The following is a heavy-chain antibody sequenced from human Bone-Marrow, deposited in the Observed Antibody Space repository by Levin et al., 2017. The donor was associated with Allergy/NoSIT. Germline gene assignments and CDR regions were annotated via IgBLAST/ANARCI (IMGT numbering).Heavy chain of an antibody. CDR3: AKGPEMGMIKEFMDY. J-gene: IGHJ4*02. Sequence: LAGGSLRLSCAASGFRFDDSAMHWVRQAPGKGLEWVSGISWNSGSIYYADSVKGRFTISRDNAKNSLFLQMNSLRAEDTALYYCAKGPEMGMIKEFMDYWGQGTLITVSS. V-gene: IGHV3-9*01. CDR2: ISWNSGSI. CDR1: GFRFDDSA. D-gene: IGHD3-16*01.